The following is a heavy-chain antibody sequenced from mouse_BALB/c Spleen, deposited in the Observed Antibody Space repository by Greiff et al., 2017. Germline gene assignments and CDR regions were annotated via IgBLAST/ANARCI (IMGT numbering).Heavy chain of an antibody. CDR3: ARGAYDGYYFDY. J-gene: IGHJ2*01. V-gene: IGHV5-12-2*01. CDR1: GFTFSSYT. D-gene: IGHD2-14*01. CDR2: ISNGGGST. Sequence: DVMLVESGGGLVQPGGSLKLSCAASGFTFSSYTMSWVRQTPEKRLEWVAYISNGGGSTYYPDTVKGRFTISRDNAKNTLYLQMSSLKSEDTAMYYCARGAYDGYYFDYWGQGTTLTVSS.